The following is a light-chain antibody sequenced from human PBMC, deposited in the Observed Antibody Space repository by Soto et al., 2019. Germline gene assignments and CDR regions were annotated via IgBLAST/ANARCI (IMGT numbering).Light chain of an antibody. CDR1: SSDVGAYNY. Sequence: QSVLTQPASVSGSPGQSITISCTGTSSDVGAYNYDSWYQQYPGEAPKVIIYDVSHRPAGVSNRFSDSKSGNTASLTISGLQTQDEAAYYCSSYTSATTYVFGTGTKVTVL. V-gene: IGLV2-14*01. CDR3: SSYTSATTYV. CDR2: DVS. J-gene: IGLJ1*01.